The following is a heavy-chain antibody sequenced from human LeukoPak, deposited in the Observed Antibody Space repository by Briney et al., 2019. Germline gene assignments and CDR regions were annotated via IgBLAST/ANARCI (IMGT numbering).Heavy chain of an antibody. V-gene: IGHV3-74*01. CDR2: IKTDGSIA. J-gene: IGHJ6*03. D-gene: IGHD1-14*01. Sequence: PGGSLRLSCAASGFSFSFYWMHWVRQAPGKGPVWVSRIKTDGSIADYADSVKGRFTISRDNAKNTLYLQMNSLRAEDTAVYYCARVKSRYPLMDVWGKGTTVTISS. CDR3: ARVKSRYPLMDV. CDR1: GFSFSFYW.